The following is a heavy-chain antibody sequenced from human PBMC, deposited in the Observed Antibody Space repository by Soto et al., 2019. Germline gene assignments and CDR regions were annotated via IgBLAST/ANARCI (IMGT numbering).Heavy chain of an antibody. CDR2: INHSGNT. CDR3: ARGRTYCIDGRCYEQYDY. V-gene: IGHV4-34*01. J-gene: IGHJ4*02. CDR1: GESFSGHY. Sequence: QVQLQQWGAGLLKPSETLSLTGAVYGESFSGHYLTWIRQPPGKGLEWMGEINHSGNTHDNPSLKRRVTISVYPSKNQVSQKLSSLTAADPAVYYCARGRTYCIDGRCYEQYDYWGQGILVTVSS. D-gene: IGHD2-15*01.